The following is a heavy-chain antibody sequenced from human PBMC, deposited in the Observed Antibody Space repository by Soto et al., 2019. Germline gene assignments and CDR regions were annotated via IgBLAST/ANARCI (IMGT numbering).Heavy chain of an antibody. CDR3: AGMIVVVITTYIFDY. V-gene: IGHV1-69*13. Sequence: SVKVSCKTSGGTFSSYAISLVRQAPGQGLEWMGGIVPIVDTANYAQKFQGRVTITADESTSTAYMELSSLRSEDTAVYYCAGMIVVVITTYIFDYWGQGTLVTVSS. D-gene: IGHD3-22*01. CDR1: GGTFSSYA. CDR2: IVPIVDTA. J-gene: IGHJ4*02.